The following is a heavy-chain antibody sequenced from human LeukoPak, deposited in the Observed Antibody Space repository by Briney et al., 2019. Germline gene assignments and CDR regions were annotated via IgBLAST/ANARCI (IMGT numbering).Heavy chain of an antibody. CDR3: ARGSYRYCSSTSCPLGY. Sequence: PGGSLRLSCAASGFTFSGYEMNWVRQAPGKGLEWVSYISSSGSTIYYADSVKGRFTISRDNAKNSLYLQMNSLRAEDTAVYYCARGSYRYCSSTSCPLGYWGQGTLVTVSS. CDR2: ISSSGSTI. D-gene: IGHD2-2*01. J-gene: IGHJ4*02. CDR1: GFTFSGYE. V-gene: IGHV3-48*03.